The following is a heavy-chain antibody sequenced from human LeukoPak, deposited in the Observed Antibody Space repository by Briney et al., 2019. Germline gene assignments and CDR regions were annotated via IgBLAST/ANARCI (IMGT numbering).Heavy chain of an antibody. D-gene: IGHD3-22*01. Sequence: PGGSLRLSCADSGFSFSSYEMNWVRQAPGKGLEWVSYISSSGSTIYYADSVKGRFTISRDNAKNSLYLQMNSLRAEDTAVYYCAREDYYDSRGYSHHLFDYWGQGTLVTVSS. V-gene: IGHV3-48*03. CDR3: AREDYYDSRGYSHHLFDY. CDR2: ISSSGSTI. CDR1: GFSFSSYE. J-gene: IGHJ4*02.